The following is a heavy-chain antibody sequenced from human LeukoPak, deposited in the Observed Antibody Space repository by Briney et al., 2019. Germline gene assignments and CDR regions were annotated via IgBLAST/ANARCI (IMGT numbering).Heavy chain of an antibody. CDR1: GYTFTGHY. J-gene: IGHJ4*02. Sequence: ASVKVSCKTSGYTFTGHYMHWVRQAPGQGLEWMGWINPNSGGTNYAQKFQGRVTMTRDTSISTAYMELSRLRSDDTAVYYCARDIEGVEDSSAPTHYWGQGTLVTVSS. D-gene: IGHD3-22*01. V-gene: IGHV1-2*02. CDR3: ARDIEGVEDSSAPTHY. CDR2: INPNSGGT.